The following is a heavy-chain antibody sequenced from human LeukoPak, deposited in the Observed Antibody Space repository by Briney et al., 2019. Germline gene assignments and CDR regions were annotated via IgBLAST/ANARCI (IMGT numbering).Heavy chain of an antibody. Sequence: SETLSLTCAVYGGSFSGYYWSWIRQPPGKGLEWIGEINHSGSTNYNPSLKSRVTISVDTSKNQFSLKLSSVTAADTAVYYCARHVIGYGQFYFDYWGQGTLVTVSS. V-gene: IGHV4-34*01. CDR3: ARHVIGYGQFYFDY. J-gene: IGHJ4*02. CDR1: GGSFSGYY. D-gene: IGHD5-18*01. CDR2: INHSGST.